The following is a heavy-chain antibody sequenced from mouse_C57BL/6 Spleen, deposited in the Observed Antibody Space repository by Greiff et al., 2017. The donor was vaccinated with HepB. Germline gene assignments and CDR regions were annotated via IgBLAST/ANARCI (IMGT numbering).Heavy chain of an antibody. CDR2: IWSDGST. CDR3: ARHDGYYFAMDY. Sequence: QVQLQQSGPGLVAPSQRLSITCTVSGFSLTSYGVHWVRQPPGKGLEWLVVIWSDGSTTYNSALKSRLSISKDNSKSQVFLKMNSLQTDDTAMYYCARHDGYYFAMDYGGQGTSVTVSS. D-gene: IGHD2-3*01. CDR1: GFSLTSYG. J-gene: IGHJ4*01. V-gene: IGHV2-6-1*01.